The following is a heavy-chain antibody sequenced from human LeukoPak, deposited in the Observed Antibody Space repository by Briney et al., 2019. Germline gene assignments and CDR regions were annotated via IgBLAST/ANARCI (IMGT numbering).Heavy chain of an antibody. D-gene: IGHD3-3*01. J-gene: IGHJ5*02. Sequence: ASVKVSCKASGYTFTSYYMHWVRQASGQGLEWMGIINPSGGSTSYAQKFQGRVTMTRDTSTSTVYMELSSLRSEDTAVYYCAREWDGYDFWSGYFDPWGQGTLVTVSS. CDR3: AREWDGYDFWSGYFDP. V-gene: IGHV1-46*01. CDR2: INPSGGST. CDR1: GYTFTSYY.